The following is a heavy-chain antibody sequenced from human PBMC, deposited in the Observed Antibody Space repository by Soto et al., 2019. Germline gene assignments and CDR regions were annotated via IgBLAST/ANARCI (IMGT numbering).Heavy chain of an antibody. CDR3: AXGTNGAFFVY. CDR2: ISSRSSTI. CDR1: GFTFSDYY. V-gene: IGHV3-11*01. Sequence: QVQLVESGGGLVKPGGSLRLSCAASGFTFSDYYMSWIRQAPGKGLEWVSYISSRSSTIFYADSVKGRFTISRDNVKNSLYLXMXXLRAEDTAVYYCAXGTNGAFFVYWGQGILVTVSS. D-gene: IGHD2-8*01. J-gene: IGHJ4*02.